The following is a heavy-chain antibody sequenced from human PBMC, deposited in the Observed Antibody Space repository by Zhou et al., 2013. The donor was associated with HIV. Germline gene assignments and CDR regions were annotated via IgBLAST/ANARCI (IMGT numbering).Heavy chain of an antibody. CDR2: IIPIFGTA. Sequence: QVQLVQSGAEVKKPGSSVKVSCKASGGTFSSYAISWVRQAPGQGLEWMGGIIPIFGTANYAQKFQGRVTITTDESTSTAYMELSSLRSEDTAVYYCARDWGLGITGTTKRLDPWGQGTLVTVSS. CDR1: GGTFSSYA. D-gene: IGHD1-20*01. CDR3: ARDWGLGITGTTKRLDP. V-gene: IGHV1-69*05. J-gene: IGHJ5*02.